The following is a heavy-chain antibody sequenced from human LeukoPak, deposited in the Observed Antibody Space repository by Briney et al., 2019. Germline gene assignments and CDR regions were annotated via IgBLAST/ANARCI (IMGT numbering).Heavy chain of an antibody. V-gene: IGHV3-53*01. CDR3: ARMVPNYDFWSGLIPDYFDY. CDR2: IYSGGST. D-gene: IGHD3-3*01. CDR1: GFTVSSNY. J-gene: IGHJ4*02. Sequence: GGSLRLSCAASGFTVSSNYMSWVRQAPGKGLEWVSVIYSGGSTYYADSVKGRFTISRDNSKNKLYLQMNSLRAEDTAVYYCARMVPNYDFWSGLIPDYFDYWGQGTLVTVSS.